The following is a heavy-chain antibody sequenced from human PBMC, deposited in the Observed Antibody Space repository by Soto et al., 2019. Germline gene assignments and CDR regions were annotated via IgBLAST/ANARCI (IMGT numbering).Heavy chain of an antibody. V-gene: IGHV4-61*01. CDR3: ARFVRSCSGTTCYTRADV. CDR2: IYSSGST. Sequence: SETLSLTCSVSGGSVSSDTHYWSGSRHPPGKRLEWIGFIYSSGSTNYNPSLKSRVTMSVGTSKNQFSLKLRSVIVADTAVYHCARFVRSCSGTTCYTRADVWGQGTTVTVSS. D-gene: IGHD2-2*02. J-gene: IGHJ6*02. CDR1: GGSVSSDTHY.